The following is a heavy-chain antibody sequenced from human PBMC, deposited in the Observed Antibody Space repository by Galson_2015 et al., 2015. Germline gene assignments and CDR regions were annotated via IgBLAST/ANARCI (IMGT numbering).Heavy chain of an antibody. J-gene: IGHJ4*02. CDR3: ARYTTTDDY. V-gene: IGHV3-23*01. Sequence: SLRLSCAASGFTFSTYAMTWVRQAPGKGLEWVSGISGSGDNTYYADSVKGRFTISRDNSKNTLYLRMNSLRAEDTAVYYCARYTTTDDYWGQGTLVTVSS. CDR1: GFTFSTYA. CDR2: ISGSGDNT. D-gene: IGHD4-17*01.